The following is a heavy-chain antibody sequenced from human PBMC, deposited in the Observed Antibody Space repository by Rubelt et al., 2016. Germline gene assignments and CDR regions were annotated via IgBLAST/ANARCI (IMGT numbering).Heavy chain of an antibody. V-gene: IGHV1-18*01. Sequence: QVQLVQSGAEVKKPGASVKVSCKASGYTFTSYGISWVRQAPGQGLEWMGWISAYHGNTNYAQKLQVRVTMTTGKSTSTAYRELRSLRSDDTAVYYCARVEYYYDSSGYSDYWGQGTLVTVSS. CDR3: ARVEYYYDSSGYSDY. CDR2: ISAYHGNT. D-gene: IGHD3-22*01. CDR1: GYTFTSYG. J-gene: IGHJ4*02.